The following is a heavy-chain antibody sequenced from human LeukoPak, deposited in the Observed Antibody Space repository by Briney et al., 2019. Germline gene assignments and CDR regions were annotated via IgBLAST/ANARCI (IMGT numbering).Heavy chain of an antibody. V-gene: IGHV3-48*02. CDR3: VYGSGSLGVY. CDR1: GFTFSSFT. CDR2: ISSSSSII. J-gene: IGHJ4*02. D-gene: IGHD3-10*01. Sequence: PGGSLRLSCEASGFTFSSFTMNWVRQAPGKGLEWVSYISSSSSIIYYRDSVKGRFSISRDNAKNSLYLQMNSLRDEDTAVYYCVYGSGSLGVYWGQGTLVTVSS.